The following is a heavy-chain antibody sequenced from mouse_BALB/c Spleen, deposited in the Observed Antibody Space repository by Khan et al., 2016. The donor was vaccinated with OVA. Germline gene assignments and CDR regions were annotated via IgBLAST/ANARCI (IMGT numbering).Heavy chain of an antibody. CDR1: GFTFSSYG. CDR3: ARMARTIN. V-gene: IGHV5-6-3*01. Sequence: EVELVESGGGLVQPGGSLKLSCAASGFTFSSYGMSWVRQTPDKRLELVATINSNGGRTYYPDSVKGRFTISRDNAKNTLYLQMSSLKSEDTALYYCARMARTINWGQVPTLTVSS. J-gene: IGHJ2*01. CDR2: INSNGGRT.